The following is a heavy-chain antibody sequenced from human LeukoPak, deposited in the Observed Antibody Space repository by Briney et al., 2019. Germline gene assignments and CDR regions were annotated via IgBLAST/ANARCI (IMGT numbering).Heavy chain of an antibody. J-gene: IGHJ4*02. D-gene: IGHD6-13*01. CDR2: IIPIFGTA. V-gene: IGHV1-69*05. Sequence: GASVKVSCKASGGTFSSYAISWVRQAPGQGLEWMGRIIPIFGTANYVQKFQGRVTITTDESTSTAYMELSSLRSEDTAVYYCARDGIAAAGFGYWGQGTLVTVSS. CDR3: ARDGIAAAGFGY. CDR1: GGTFSSYA.